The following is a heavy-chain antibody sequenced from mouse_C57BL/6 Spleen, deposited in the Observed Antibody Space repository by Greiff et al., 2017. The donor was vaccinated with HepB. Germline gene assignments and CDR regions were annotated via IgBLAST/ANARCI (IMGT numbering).Heavy chain of an antibody. CDR3: AREKGDGYWYFDV. J-gene: IGHJ1*03. V-gene: IGHV2-2*01. Sequence: QVQLKESGPGLVQPSQSLSITCTVSGFSLTSYGVHWVRQSPGKGLEWLGVIWSGGSTDYNAAFISRLSISKDNSKSQVFFKMNSLQADDTAIYYCAREKGDGYWYFDVWGTGTTVTVSS. CDR2: IWSGGST. CDR1: GFSLTSYG. D-gene: IGHD2-3*01.